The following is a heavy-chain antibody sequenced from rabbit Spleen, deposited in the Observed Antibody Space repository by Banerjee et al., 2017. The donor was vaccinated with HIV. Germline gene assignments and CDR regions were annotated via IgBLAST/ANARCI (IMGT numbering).Heavy chain of an antibody. D-gene: IGHD4-1*01. V-gene: IGHV1S7*01. CDR3: ARDLAGVIGWNFGW. CDR1: GFTLSSYY. CDR2: IDPLFINT. Sequence: QLEESAGGLVQPGGSLKLSCKASGFTLSSYYMNWVRQAPGKGLEWIGYIDPLFINTYYASWVNGRFTISRDDAQNTLYLQLNSLTAADTATYFCARDLAGVIGWNFGWWGQGTLVTVS. J-gene: IGHJ4*01.